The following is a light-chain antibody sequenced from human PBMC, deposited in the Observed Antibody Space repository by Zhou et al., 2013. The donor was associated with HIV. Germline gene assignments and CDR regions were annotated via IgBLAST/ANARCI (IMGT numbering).Light chain of an antibody. CDR1: QSIDSY. J-gene: IGKJ1*01. V-gene: IGKV1-39*01. CDR2: AAS. CDR3: QQSYRTPWT. Sequence: DIQMTHSPSSLSASVGDRVTITCRASQSIDSYLNWYQQQSGKAPKLLIYAASSLQRGVPSRFSGSGSGTDFTLTISSLQPEDFATYFCQQSYRTPWTFGQGTKVE.